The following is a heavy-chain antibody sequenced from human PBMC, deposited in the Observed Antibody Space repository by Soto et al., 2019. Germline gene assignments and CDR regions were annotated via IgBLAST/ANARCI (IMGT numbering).Heavy chain of an antibody. CDR1: GFTFSSYG. Sequence: GGSLRLSCAASGFTFSSYGMHWVRQAPGKGLEWMAVISYDGSNKYYADSVKGRFTISRDNSKNTLYLQMNSLRAEDTSVYYCAKVPTRGLRYNYFDYWGQGTLVTVSS. CDR2: ISYDGSNK. V-gene: IGHV3-30*18. CDR3: AKVPTRGLRYNYFDY. J-gene: IGHJ4*02. D-gene: IGHD3-9*01.